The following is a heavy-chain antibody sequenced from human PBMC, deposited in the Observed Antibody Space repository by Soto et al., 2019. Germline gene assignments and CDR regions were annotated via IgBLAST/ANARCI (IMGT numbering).Heavy chain of an antibody. V-gene: IGHV3-30*03. CDR3: ARGVAGSGFDL. D-gene: IGHD6-19*01. Sequence: GGSLRLSCAASGFPFSRYEIHWVRQVPGRGLEWVALISHDGSNKYYVDSVKGRFIISRDNSKNTVYLQLNSVTPDDTAVYYCARGVAGSGFDLWGQGTLVTVSS. CDR1: GFPFSRYE. J-gene: IGHJ4*02. CDR2: ISHDGSNK.